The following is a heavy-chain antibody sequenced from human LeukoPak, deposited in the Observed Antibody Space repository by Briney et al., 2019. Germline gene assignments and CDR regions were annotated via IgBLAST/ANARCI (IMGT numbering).Heavy chain of an antibody. CDR3: ARGPRTTVAGINY. J-gene: IGHJ4*02. V-gene: IGHV4-34*01. D-gene: IGHD4-23*01. CDR2: INHSGST. Sequence: SETLSLTCAVYGGSFSGYYWSWIRQPPGKGLEWIGEINHSGSTNYNPSLTSRVTISVDTSKNQFSLKLSSVTAADTAVYYCARGPRTTVAGINYWGQGTLVTVSS. CDR1: GGSFSGYY.